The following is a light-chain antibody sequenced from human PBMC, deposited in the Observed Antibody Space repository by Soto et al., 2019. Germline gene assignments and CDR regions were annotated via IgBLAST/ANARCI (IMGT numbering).Light chain of an antibody. J-gene: IGLJ3*02. CDR1: SSDVGGYNY. Sequence: QSALTQPPSASGSPGQSVTISCTGTSSDVGGYNYVSWYQQHPGKAPKLLIYEVSKRPSGVPDRFSGSKSCNTASLTVSGLQAEDEADYYGSSYAGSNIWVFGGGTKVTVL. CDR3: SSYAGSNIWV. V-gene: IGLV2-8*01. CDR2: EVS.